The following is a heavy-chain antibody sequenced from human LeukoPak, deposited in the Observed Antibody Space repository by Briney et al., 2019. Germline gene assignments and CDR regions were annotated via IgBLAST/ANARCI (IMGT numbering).Heavy chain of an antibody. CDR1: GFTFSSYS. Sequence: QAGGSLRLSCAASGFTFSSYSMNWVRQAPGQGLEGGSYISSSSSTIYYADSVKGRFTISRDNAKNSLYLQMNSLRAEDTAVYYCARDPFTCSTSCYRGWFDPWGQGTLVTVSS. CDR2: ISSSSSTI. CDR3: ARDPFTCSTSCYRGWFDP. V-gene: IGHV3-48*04. J-gene: IGHJ5*02. D-gene: IGHD2-2*02.